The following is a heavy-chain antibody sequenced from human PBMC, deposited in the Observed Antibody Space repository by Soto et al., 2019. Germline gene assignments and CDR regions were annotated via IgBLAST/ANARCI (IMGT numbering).Heavy chain of an antibody. J-gene: IGHJ6*02. D-gene: IGHD3-16*01. CDR3: AMVDVYVTPSPQDV. V-gene: IGHV1-18*01. CDR2: INTYNGNT. CDR1: GYSFTRYG. Sequence: KVSCKASGYSFTRYGIAWARQAPGQGLEWMGWINTYNGNTNYAQNLQGRVTLTTDTSTSTAYMELTSLRSNDTAIYYCAMVDVYVTPSPQDVWGQGTTVTVSS.